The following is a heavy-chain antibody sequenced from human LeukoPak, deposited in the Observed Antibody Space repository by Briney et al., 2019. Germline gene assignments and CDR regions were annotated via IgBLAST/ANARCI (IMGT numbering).Heavy chain of an antibody. CDR3: ARGGFVGAQGNYYYYGMDV. CDR2: ISAYNGNT. V-gene: IGHV1-18*01. J-gene: IGHJ6*02. CDR1: AYTFTNYG. Sequence: ASVKVSCKASAYTFTNYGISWVRQAPGQGLEWMGWISAYNGNTNYAQKLQGRVTMTTDTSTSTAYMELRSLRSDDTAVYYCARGGFVGAQGNYYYYGMDVWGQGTTVTVSS. D-gene: IGHD2-21*01.